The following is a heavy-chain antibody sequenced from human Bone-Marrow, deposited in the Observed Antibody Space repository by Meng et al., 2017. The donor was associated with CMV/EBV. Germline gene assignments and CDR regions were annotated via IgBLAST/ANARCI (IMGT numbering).Heavy chain of an antibody. CDR2: IYTGGST. Sequence: LTCAASGFIVSNNYMSWVRQAPGRGLEWVSVIYTGGSTYYADSVKGRFTVSRDNSKNTLFLQMNSLRVQDTAVYYCARDSTPLVPAAGYGMAVWGQGHTVNVSS. V-gene: IGHV3-66*02. CDR3: ARDSTPLVPAAGYGMAV. CDR1: GFIVSNNY. D-gene: IGHD2-2*01. J-gene: IGHJ6*02.